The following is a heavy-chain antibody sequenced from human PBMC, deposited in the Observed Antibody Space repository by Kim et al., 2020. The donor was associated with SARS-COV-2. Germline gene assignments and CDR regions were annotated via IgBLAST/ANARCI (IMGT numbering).Heavy chain of an antibody. CDR1: GGSFSGYY. CDR2: INHSGST. J-gene: IGHJ4*02. Sequence: SETLSLTCAVYGGSFSGYYWSWIRQPPGKGLEWIGEINHSGSTNYNPSLKSRVTISVDTSKNQFSLKLSSVTAADTAVYYCARGVVRGVIITGYWGQGT. V-gene: IGHV4-34*01. CDR3: ARGVVRGVIITGY. D-gene: IGHD3-10*01.